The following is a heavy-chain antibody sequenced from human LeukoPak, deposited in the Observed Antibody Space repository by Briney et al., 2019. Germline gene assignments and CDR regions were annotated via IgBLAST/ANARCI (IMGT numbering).Heavy chain of an antibody. CDR2: ISGSGDST. CDR1: GFTFSSYA. J-gene: IGHJ4*02. V-gene: IGHV3-23*01. D-gene: IGHD2-8*01. Sequence: GGSLRLSCAASGFTFSSYAMSWVRQAPGKGLEWVSAISGSGDSTYYADSVKGRFTISRDNSKNTLYLQMNSLRAEDTAVHYCAKRYCSNGVCYFFDYWGQGTLVAVSS. CDR3: AKRYCSNGVCYFFDY.